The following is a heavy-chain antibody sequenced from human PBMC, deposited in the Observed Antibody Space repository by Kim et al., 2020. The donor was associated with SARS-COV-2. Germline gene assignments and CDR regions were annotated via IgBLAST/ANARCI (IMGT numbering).Heavy chain of an antibody. Sequence: SETLSLTCTVSGGSISSYYWSWIRQPPGKGLEWIGYIYYSGSTNYNPSLKSRVTISVDTSKNQFSLKLSSVTAADTAMYYCARDMGKRYYYGSGSSYYYYGMDVWGQGTPVTVSS. CDR1: GGSISSYY. J-gene: IGHJ6*02. CDR2: IYYSGST. V-gene: IGHV4-59*01. D-gene: IGHD3-10*01. CDR3: ARDMGKRYYYGSGSSYYYYGMDV.